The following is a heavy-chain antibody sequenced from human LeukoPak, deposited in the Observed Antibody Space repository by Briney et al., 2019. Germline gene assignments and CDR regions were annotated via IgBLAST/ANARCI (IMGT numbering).Heavy chain of an antibody. D-gene: IGHD2-2*01. CDR1: GYTLTELS. Sequence: ASVKVSCKVSGYTLTELSMHRVRQAPGKGLEWMGGFDPEDGETIYAQKFQGRVTMTEDTSTDTAYMELSSLRSEDTAVYYCATVDFCGSTSCYYFDYWGQGTLVTVSS. CDR3: ATVDFCGSTSCYYFDY. V-gene: IGHV1-24*01. J-gene: IGHJ4*02. CDR2: FDPEDGET.